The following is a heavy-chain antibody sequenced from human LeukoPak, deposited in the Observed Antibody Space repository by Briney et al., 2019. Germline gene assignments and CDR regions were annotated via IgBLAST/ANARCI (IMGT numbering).Heavy chain of an antibody. V-gene: IGHV3-11*05. J-gene: IGHJ4*02. Sequence: GGSLRLSCAASGFSFSDYYMSWIRQAPGKGLEWVSHVSSSGRYTNYADSVKGRFTISRDNAQSSLYLQMNSLRVEDTAVYYCARDLSDYCGDRLGFDYWGQGIVVTVSS. CDR1: GFSFSDYY. CDR3: ARDLSDYCGDRLGFDY. D-gene: IGHD3-10*01. CDR2: VSSSGRYT.